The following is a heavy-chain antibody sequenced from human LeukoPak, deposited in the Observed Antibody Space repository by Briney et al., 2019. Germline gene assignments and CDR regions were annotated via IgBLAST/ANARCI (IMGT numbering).Heavy chain of an antibody. CDR2: IYSGGST. J-gene: IGHJ4*02. CDR3: ARVSGCSSTSCYQGY. D-gene: IGHD2-2*01. Sequence: GGSLRLSCAASGFTVSSNYMSWVRQAPGKGLEWVSVIYSGGSTYYADSVKGRFTISRDNAKNSLYLQMNSLRADDTAVYYCARVSGCSSTSCYQGYWGQGTLVTVSS. CDR1: GFTVSSNY. V-gene: IGHV3-66*01.